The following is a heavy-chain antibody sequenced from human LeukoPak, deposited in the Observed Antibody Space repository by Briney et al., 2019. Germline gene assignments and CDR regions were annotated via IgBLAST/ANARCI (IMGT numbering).Heavy chain of an antibody. Sequence: GGSLRLSCAASGFTFSSYWMSWVRQAPGKGLEWVANIKQDGSEKYYVDSVKGRFTISRDNAKNSLYLQMNSLRAEDTAVYYCARDRFYGDYWSSDYWGQGTLVTVPS. D-gene: IGHD4-17*01. V-gene: IGHV3-7*01. CDR3: ARDRFYGDYWSSDY. CDR2: IKQDGSEK. J-gene: IGHJ4*02. CDR1: GFTFSSYW.